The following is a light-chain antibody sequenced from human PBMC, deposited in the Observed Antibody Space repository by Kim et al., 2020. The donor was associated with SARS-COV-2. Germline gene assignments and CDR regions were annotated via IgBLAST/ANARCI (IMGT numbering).Light chain of an antibody. J-gene: IGKJ1*01. CDR2: GAS. Sequence: SPGERATLSCRVSQSINSNYLAWYQKKAGQAPRLLIYGASNRATGIPDGFSGSGSGTDFTLTISRLEPEDFAVYYCQQYGSSPETFGQGTKVDIK. V-gene: IGKV3-20*01. CDR3: QQYGSSPET. CDR1: QSINSNY.